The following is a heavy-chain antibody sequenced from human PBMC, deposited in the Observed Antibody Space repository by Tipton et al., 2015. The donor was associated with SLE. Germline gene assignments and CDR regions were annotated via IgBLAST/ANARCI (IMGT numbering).Heavy chain of an antibody. V-gene: IGHV3-21*01. D-gene: IGHD6-13*01. CDR2: ISSTSSYT. J-gene: IGHJ6*03. Sequence: SLRLSCVAPGFTLSVYSMNWVRQAPGKGLEWVSFISSTSSYTFYADSVKGRFTISRDNAKNSLYLQMNSLRAEDTAVYYCARVYSSNWYDYYYMDVWGKGTTVTVSS. CDR3: ARVYSSNWYDYYYMDV. CDR1: GFTLSVYS.